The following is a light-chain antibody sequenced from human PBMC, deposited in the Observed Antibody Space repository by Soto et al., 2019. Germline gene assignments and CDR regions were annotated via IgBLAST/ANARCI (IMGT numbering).Light chain of an antibody. CDR3: QQYYSTPRT. CDR2: WAS. CDR1: QSVLYSSNNKNY. V-gene: IGKV4-1*01. J-gene: IGKJ3*01. Sequence: DIVVTQSPDFLVVSLGERATINCKSSQSVLYSSNNKNYLAWYQQKPGQPPKLLIYWASTRESGVPDRFSGSGSGTDFTLTISSLQAEDVAVYYCQQYYSTPRTFGPGTKVDIK.